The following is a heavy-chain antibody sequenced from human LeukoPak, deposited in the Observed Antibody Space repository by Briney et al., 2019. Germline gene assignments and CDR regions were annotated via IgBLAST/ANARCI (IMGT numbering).Heavy chain of an antibody. J-gene: IGHJ3*02. Sequence: GGSLRLSCAASGFTFSSYAVRWVRQASAKDFTSTSAISGSGGSTYYADSVKGRFTISRDNSKNTLYLQMNSLRAEDTAVYYCAKGLERSYDTFDIWGQGTMVTVSS. CDR3: AKGLERSYDTFDI. D-gene: IGHD1-26*01. CDR1: GFTFSSYA. CDR2: ISGSGGST. V-gene: IGHV3-23*01.